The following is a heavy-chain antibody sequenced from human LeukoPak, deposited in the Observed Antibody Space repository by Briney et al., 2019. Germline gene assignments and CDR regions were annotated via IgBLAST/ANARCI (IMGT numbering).Heavy chain of an antibody. CDR2: ISVSGGSA. CDR3: AKGQISVALWVFEI. D-gene: IGHD2-21*01. V-gene: IGHV3-23*01. J-gene: IGHJ3*02. CDR1: GFSFSSDA. Sequence: GGSLRLSCAASGFSFSSDAMSWVRQAPGKGLEWVSGISVSGGSAYYADSVKGRFTISGDNSKNTLYLQMNSLRAEDTAIYYCAKGQISVALWVFEIWGQGTMITVSS.